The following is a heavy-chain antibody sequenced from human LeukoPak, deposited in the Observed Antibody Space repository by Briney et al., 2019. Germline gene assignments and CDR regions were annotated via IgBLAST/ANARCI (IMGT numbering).Heavy chain of an antibody. CDR1: GGSFSGYY. CDR3: ARGSVGATGSAFDY. CDR2: INHSGST. J-gene: IGHJ4*02. D-gene: IGHD1-26*01. V-gene: IGHV4-34*01. Sequence: SETLSLTCAVYGGSFSGYYWSWIRQPPGKGLEWIGEINHSGSTNYNPSLKSRVTISVDTSKNQFSLKLSSVTAADTAVYYCARGSVGATGSAFDYWGQGTLVTVSS.